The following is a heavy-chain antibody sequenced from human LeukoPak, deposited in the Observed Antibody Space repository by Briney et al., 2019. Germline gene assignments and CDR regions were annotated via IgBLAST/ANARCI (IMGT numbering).Heavy chain of an antibody. J-gene: IGHJ6*02. Sequence: GGSLRLSCAASGFTFSSYSINWVRQAPGKGLEWVSYISNSGSYIYYGDSVRGRFTISRDNMNNSLYLQMNSLRVEDTATYYCASGYSLRGMDAWGRGTTVTVSS. CDR2: ISNSGSYI. D-gene: IGHD3-22*01. CDR1: GFTFSSYS. CDR3: ASGYSLRGMDA. V-gene: IGHV3-21*01.